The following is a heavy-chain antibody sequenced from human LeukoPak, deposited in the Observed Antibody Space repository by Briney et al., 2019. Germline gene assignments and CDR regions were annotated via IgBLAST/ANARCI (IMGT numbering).Heavy chain of an antibody. V-gene: IGHV4-39*07. CDR2: IHYSGTT. J-gene: IGHJ4*02. Sequence: PSETLSLTCTVSGGSIGSSNYIWDWIRQPPGKGLEWIGSIHYSGTTYYNPSVKSRVTISVDTSNNQFSLKLKSVTAADTAVYFCARVRRFNGPYNVYFDYWGQGTLVTVSS. CDR3: ARVRRFNGPYNVYFDY. D-gene: IGHD2-8*01. CDR1: GGSIGSSNYI.